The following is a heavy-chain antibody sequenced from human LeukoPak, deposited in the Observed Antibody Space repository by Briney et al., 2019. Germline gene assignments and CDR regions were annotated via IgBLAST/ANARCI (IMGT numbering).Heavy chain of an antibody. J-gene: IGHJ4*02. V-gene: IGHV4-38-2*01. Sequence: SETLSLTCGVSGHSLSSDYYWGWIRQPPGKRLEWIGTIHHDGATYDNPSLKSRVAISVDTSKNQFSLKVKSVTAADTAVYYCARVFDTTMGPFDYWGQGTLVTVSS. CDR2: IHHDGAT. CDR1: GHSLSSDYY. D-gene: IGHD5-18*01. CDR3: ARVFDTTMGPFDY.